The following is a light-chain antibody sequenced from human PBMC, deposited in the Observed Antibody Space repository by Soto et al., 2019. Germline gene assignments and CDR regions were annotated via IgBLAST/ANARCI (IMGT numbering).Light chain of an antibody. CDR1: QSVSSY. CDR3: QQRSNWPPGST. J-gene: IGKJ3*01. V-gene: IGKV3-11*01. Sequence: DIVLTQSPATLSLSPGERATLSCRASQSVSSYLAWYQQKPGQAPRLLIYDASNRATGIPARFSGSGSGTDFTLNISSLEPEDFAVYYYQQRSNWPPGSTFGPGTKVDTK. CDR2: DAS.